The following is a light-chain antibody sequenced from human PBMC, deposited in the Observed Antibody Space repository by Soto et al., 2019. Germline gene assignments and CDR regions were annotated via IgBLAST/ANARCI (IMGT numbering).Light chain of an antibody. CDR1: QSVSSSY. CDR3: QQYGSSPTYT. CDR2: GAS. J-gene: IGKJ2*01. V-gene: IGKV3-20*01. Sequence: EIVLTQSPGTLSLSPGERATLSCRASQSVSSSYLAWYQQKPGQAPRLLIYGASSRATGIPDRFSGSGSGTDFTLTINRLEPEDFAVYYFQQYGSSPTYTFGQGTKLEIK.